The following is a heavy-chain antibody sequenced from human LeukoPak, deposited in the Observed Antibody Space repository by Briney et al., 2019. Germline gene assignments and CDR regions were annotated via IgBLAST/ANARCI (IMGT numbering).Heavy chain of an antibody. D-gene: IGHD3-10*01. V-gene: IGHV4-59*01. CDR3: AGGGGLMVRGARLDT. J-gene: IGHJ5*02. Sequence: SETLSLTCTVSGGSISSYYWSWIRQPPGKGLEWIGYIYYSGSTNYNPSLKSRVTISVDTSKNQFSLKLSSVTAADTAVYYCAGGGGLMVRGARLDTWDQGTPVNVSS. CDR2: IYYSGST. CDR1: GGSISSYY.